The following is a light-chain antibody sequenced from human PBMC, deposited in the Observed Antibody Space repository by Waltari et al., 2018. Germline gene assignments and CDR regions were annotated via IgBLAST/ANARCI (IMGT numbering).Light chain of an antibody. J-gene: IGLJ3*02. V-gene: IGLV1-44*01. Sequence: QSVLTQPPSTPGTPGQTVTIPCSGSTSNIGTNTVTWYQLLPGTAPKTVIFANYHRPSGVPDRFSASKSGTSASLVISGLQSEDEADYFCATWDDSLSGRVFGGGTKVTVL. CDR1: TSNIGTNT. CDR3: ATWDDSLSGRV. CDR2: ANY.